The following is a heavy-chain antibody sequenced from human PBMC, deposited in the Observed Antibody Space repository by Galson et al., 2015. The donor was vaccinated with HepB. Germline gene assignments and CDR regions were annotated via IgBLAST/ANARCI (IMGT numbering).Heavy chain of an antibody. CDR1: GYTFTSYY. J-gene: IGHJ4*02. V-gene: IGHV1-46*03. CDR3: ARETAESTETRDGYNLPYYFDY. CDR2: INPSGGST. D-gene: IGHD5-24*01. Sequence: SVKVSCKASGYTFTSYYMHWVRQAPGQGLEWMGIINPSGGSTSYAQKFQGRVTMTRDTSTSTVYMELSSLRSEDTAVYYCARETAESTETRDGYNLPYYFDYWGQGTLVTVSS.